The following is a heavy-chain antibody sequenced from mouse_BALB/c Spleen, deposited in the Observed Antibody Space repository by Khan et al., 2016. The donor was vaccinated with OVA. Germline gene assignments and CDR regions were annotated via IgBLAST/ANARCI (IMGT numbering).Heavy chain of an antibody. CDR3: ARHGYVAWFAY. Sequence: VQLKQSGPELTKPGASVKISCKASGYSFTSYYIHWVMESHGKSLEWIGYIDPFSGDTTYNQKFKGKATLTVDKSSSTAYILLSNLTSEDSAVYYCARHGYVAWFAYWGQGTLVTVSA. CDR2: IDPFSGDT. J-gene: IGHJ3*01. V-gene: IGHV1S135*01. CDR1: GYSFTSYY. D-gene: IGHD2-2*01.